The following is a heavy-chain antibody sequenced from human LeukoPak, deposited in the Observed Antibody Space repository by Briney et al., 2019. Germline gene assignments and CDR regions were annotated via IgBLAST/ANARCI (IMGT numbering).Heavy chain of an antibody. D-gene: IGHD1-1*01. CDR1: GFTFSGYW. CDR2: INNDGSYR. V-gene: IGHV3-74*01. J-gene: IGHJ6*02. Sequence: PGGSLTLSYAASGFTFSGYWMHWLRQAPGKGLVWVSRINNDGSYRSYVDSVKGRFTISRANAKNTLYVQMNSLRAEDTAVYYCARMGDDILVTSGMDVWGQGTMVTVSS. CDR3: ARMGDDILVTSGMDV.